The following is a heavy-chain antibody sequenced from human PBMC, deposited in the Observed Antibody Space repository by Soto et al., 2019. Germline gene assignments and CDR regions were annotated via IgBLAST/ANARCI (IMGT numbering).Heavy chain of an antibody. Sequence: ASVKVSCKASGYSFINYAIHWVRQAPGQGLEWMGWINADNGNTKYSQKFQDRVTITRDTSATTAYMELSSLTSEDTAVYYCARGDSGSFFDCWGQGTLVTVSS. J-gene: IGHJ4*02. CDR1: GYSFINYA. CDR3: ARGDSGSFFDC. CDR2: INADNGNT. V-gene: IGHV1-3*01. D-gene: IGHD3-10*01.